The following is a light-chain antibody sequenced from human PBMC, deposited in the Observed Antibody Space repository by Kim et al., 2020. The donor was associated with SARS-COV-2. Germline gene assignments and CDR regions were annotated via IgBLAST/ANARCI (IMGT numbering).Light chain of an antibody. CDR1: QGIRSD. Sequence: SVGDTVTITCRASQGIRSDLAWYQQKPGHAPTILIYDASPLENGVPSRFSGSGSGTEFSLTISSLQSEDFATYYCQQSNDYRPLTFGGGTKVDIK. CDR2: DAS. V-gene: IGKV1D-13*01. J-gene: IGKJ4*01. CDR3: QQSNDYRPLT.